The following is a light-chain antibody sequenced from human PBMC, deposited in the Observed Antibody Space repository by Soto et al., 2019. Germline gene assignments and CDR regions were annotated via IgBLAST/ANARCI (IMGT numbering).Light chain of an antibody. CDR2: EVS. V-gene: IGLV2-14*02. Sequence: QSVLTQPASVSGSPGQSITISCIGTNSDLGSYNLVAWYQQHPAKAPKLVIYEVSNRPSGVSNRFSGSKSGNTASLTISGLQSEDEADYSCSSYTSSTTYVFGPGTKVTVL. J-gene: IGLJ1*01. CDR3: SSYTSSTTYV. CDR1: NSDLGSYNL.